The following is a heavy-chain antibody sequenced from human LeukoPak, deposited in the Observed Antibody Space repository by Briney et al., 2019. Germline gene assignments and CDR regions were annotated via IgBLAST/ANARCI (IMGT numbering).Heavy chain of an antibody. J-gene: IGHJ4*02. Sequence: SETLSLTCAVYGGSFSGYYWSWIRQPPGKGLELIGEINHSGSTNYNPSLKSRVTISVDTSKNQFSLKLSSVTAADTAVYYCAAEKMVRGVINDYWGQGTLVTVSS. CDR3: AAEKMVRGVINDY. CDR1: GGSFSGYY. V-gene: IGHV4-34*01. CDR2: INHSGST. D-gene: IGHD3-10*01.